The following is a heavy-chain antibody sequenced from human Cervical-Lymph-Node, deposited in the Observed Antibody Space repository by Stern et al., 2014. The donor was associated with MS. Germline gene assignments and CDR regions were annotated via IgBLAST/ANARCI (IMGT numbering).Heavy chain of an antibody. J-gene: IGHJ3*02. Sequence: QVQLVQSGTEVKKPGASVTVSCKASGYTFTDFYMHWVRQAPGQGLEWMGWINPNSGATNYEQKFQGRVTMTRDTSISTAYMELNRLTSDDTAVYFCASSYSDTSGYYYIAFDIWGQGTMVTVSS. D-gene: IGHD3-22*01. CDR3: ASSYSDTSGYYYIAFDI. CDR1: GYTFTDFY. V-gene: IGHV1-2*02. CDR2: INPNSGAT.